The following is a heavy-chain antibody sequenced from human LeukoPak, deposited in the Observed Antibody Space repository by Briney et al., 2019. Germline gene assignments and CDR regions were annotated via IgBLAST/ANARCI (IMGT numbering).Heavy chain of an antibody. CDR3: ARGSIMITFGGVNDY. Sequence: ASVKVSCKASGYTFTSYGISWVRQAPGQGLEWMGWISAYNGNTNYAQKLQGRVTMTTDTSTSTAYMELRSLRSDDTAVYYCARGSIMITFGGVNDYWGQGTLVTVSS. CDR1: GYTFTSYG. CDR2: ISAYNGNT. J-gene: IGHJ4*02. D-gene: IGHD3-16*01. V-gene: IGHV1-18*01.